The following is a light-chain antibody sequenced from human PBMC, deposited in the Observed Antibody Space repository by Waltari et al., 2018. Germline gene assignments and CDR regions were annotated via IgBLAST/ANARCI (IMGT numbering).Light chain of an antibody. CDR1: RSNIGDYY. V-gene: IGLV1-51*01. CDR3: GTWDASLTAWV. J-gene: IGLJ3*02. Sequence: QSVLTQPPSISAAAGQTVTISCSGTRSNIGDYYVSWYQHVPETAPKILIYDHVKRPSGGSDGSSAAKSGTSATLVITGLQTGDEADYFCGTWDASLTAWVFGGGTRLSVL. CDR2: DHV.